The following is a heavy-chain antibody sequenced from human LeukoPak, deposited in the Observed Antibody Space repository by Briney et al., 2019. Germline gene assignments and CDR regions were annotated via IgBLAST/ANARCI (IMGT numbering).Heavy chain of an antibody. CDR2: FDPEDGET. D-gene: IGHD3-16*02. J-gene: IGHJ4*02. Sequence: GASVKVSCKVSGYTLTELSMHWVRQAPGKGLEWMGGFDPEDGETIYAQKFQGRVTMTEDTSIDTAYMELSSLRSEDTAVYYCARGRSRETYYDYIWGSYRYTSLDYWGQGTLVTVSS. CDR3: ARGRSRETYYDYIWGSYRYTSLDY. CDR1: GYTLTELS. V-gene: IGHV1-24*01.